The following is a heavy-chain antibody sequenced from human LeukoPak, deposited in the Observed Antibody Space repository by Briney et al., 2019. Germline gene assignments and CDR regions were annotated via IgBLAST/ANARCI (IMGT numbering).Heavy chain of an antibody. J-gene: IGHJ4*02. CDR3: ATNWIDAWENYFDY. CDR2: IYYSGST. V-gene: IGHV4-59*08. D-gene: IGHD1-1*01. Sequence: SETLSLTCTVSGGSISSYYWSWSRQPPGEGLEWIGYIYYSGSTNYNPSLKSRVTISVDTSKNQFSLKLSSVTAADTAVYYCATNWIDAWENYFDYWGQGTLVTVSS. CDR1: GGSISSYY.